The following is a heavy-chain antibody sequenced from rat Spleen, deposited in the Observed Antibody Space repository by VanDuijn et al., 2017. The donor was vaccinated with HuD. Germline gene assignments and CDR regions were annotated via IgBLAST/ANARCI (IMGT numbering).Heavy chain of an antibody. CDR1: GFTFSNYG. Sequence: EVQLVESGGGLVQPGRSLKLSCAASGFTFSNYGMAWVRQTPTKGLEWVASISYDGGSTYYRDSVKGRFTISRDNAKSSLYLQMDSLRSEDTATDYGAHSISIAAQFDYWGQGVMVTVSS. CDR2: ISYDGGST. D-gene: IGHD1-2*01. CDR3: AHSISIAAQFDY. J-gene: IGHJ2*01. V-gene: IGHV5-20*01.